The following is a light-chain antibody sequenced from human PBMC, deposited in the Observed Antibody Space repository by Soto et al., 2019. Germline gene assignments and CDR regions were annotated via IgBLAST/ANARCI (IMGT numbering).Light chain of an antibody. Sequence: DIQMTQSPSSLSASVGDRVSITCRASQDIRSYLNWYQQKPGKAPELLIYATSNLQSGVPPRFSASGSGTDFTLTISSLQPEDFATYYCQQGYSTQWTSGQGTQVDIK. CDR1: QDIRSY. V-gene: IGKV1-39*01. J-gene: IGKJ1*01. CDR3: QQGYSTQWT. CDR2: ATS.